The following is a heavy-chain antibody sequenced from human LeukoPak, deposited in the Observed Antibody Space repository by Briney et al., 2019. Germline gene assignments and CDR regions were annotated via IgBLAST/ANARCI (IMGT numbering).Heavy chain of an antibody. Sequence: SETLSLTCTVSGGSIRSSYYYWGWIRQPPGKGLEWIGSIYDSGSTYYHPSLKSRVTISVDTSKNQFSLKLNSVTAADTAVYYCARGPYYYDSSGYYNYFDYWGQGTLVTVSS. CDR1: GGSIRSSYYY. D-gene: IGHD3-22*01. CDR2: IYDSGST. J-gene: IGHJ4*02. CDR3: ARGPYYYDSSGYYNYFDY. V-gene: IGHV4-39*01.